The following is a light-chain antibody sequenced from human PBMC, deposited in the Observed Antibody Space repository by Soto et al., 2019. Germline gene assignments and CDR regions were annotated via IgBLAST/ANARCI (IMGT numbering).Light chain of an antibody. Sequence: DIVMTQSPDSLAVSLGERATINCRSSQTIFYSSNRKDYLAWYQQKPGQPPRVLIYWASTRESGVPDRFSGSGSGSDFTRTISNLQAEDVGVYYWQQYSTSPWTFGQGTKVEIK. CDR1: QTIFYSSNRKDY. CDR2: WAS. V-gene: IGKV4-1*01. CDR3: QQYSTSPWT. J-gene: IGKJ1*01.